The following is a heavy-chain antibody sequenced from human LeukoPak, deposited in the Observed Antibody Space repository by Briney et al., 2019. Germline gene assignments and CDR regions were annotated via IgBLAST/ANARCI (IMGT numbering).Heavy chain of an antibody. J-gene: IGHJ6*04. Sequence: ASVKVSCKASGGTFSSYAICWVRQAPGQGLEWMGGIIPIFGTANYAQKFQGRVTITADESTSTAYMELSSLRSEDTAVYYCVRDIVVVPAADLYYYYGMDVWGKGTTVTVSS. D-gene: IGHD2-2*01. CDR1: GGTFSSYA. CDR3: VRDIVVVPAADLYYYYGMDV. V-gene: IGHV1-69*13. CDR2: IIPIFGTA.